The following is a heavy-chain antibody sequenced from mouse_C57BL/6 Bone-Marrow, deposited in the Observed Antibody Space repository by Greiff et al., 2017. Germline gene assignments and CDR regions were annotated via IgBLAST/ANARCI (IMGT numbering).Heavy chain of an antibody. CDR3: ARGYYGSSDTYYAMEY. D-gene: IGHD1-1*01. CDR2: IDPANGNT. CDR1: GFNIKNTY. Sequence: EVQLQQSVAELVRPGASVKLSCTASGFNIKNTYMHWVKQRPEQGLEWIGRIDPANGNTKYAPKFQGKATITADTSSNTAYLQLSSLTSEDTAIYYCARGYYGSSDTYYAMEYWGQGISVTVSS. V-gene: IGHV14-3*01. J-gene: IGHJ4*01.